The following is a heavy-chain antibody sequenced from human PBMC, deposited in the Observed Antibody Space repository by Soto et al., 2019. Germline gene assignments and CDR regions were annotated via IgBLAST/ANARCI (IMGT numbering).Heavy chain of an antibody. Sequence: LRLSCVASGFTFRNYGMHWVRQAPGKGLEWVAIIWYDGGIKYHADSVKGRFSISRDNSKNTLYLQVNSLRAEDTAIYYCARDCGAVDDRNYYGMDVWGQGTTVTVS. CDR1: GFTFRNYG. J-gene: IGHJ6*02. V-gene: IGHV3-33*01. CDR2: IWYDGGIK. CDR3: ARDCGAVDDRNYYGMDV. D-gene: IGHD1-1*01.